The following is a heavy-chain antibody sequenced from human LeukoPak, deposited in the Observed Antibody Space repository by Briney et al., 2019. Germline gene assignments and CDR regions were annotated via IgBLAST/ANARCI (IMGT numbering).Heavy chain of an antibody. D-gene: IGHD4-17*01. J-gene: IGHJ4*02. CDR3: ARGSVLWMTTVIYFDY. Sequence: ASVKVSFKASGYTFTSYGISWVRQAPGQGLEWMGWISAYNGNTNYAQKLQGRVTMTTDTSTSTAYMELRSLRSDDTAVYYCARGSVLWMTTVIYFDYWGQGTLVTVSS. CDR1: GYTFTSYG. V-gene: IGHV1-18*01. CDR2: ISAYNGNT.